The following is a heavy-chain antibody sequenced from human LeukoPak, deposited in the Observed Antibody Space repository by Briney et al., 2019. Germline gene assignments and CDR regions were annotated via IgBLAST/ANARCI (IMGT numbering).Heavy chain of an antibody. CDR3: ARGRKQQRLLDAFDI. CDR2: INTDGRIT. V-gene: IGHV3-74*01. J-gene: IGHJ3*02. Sequence: GGSLRLSCAASGFTFSKYWMHWVRQAPGKGLVWVSRINTDGRITSYADSVKGRFTISRDNAKNTLYLQMNSLRAEDTAVYYCARGRKQQRLLDAFDIWGQGTMVTVSS. D-gene: IGHD6-13*01. CDR1: GFTFSKYW.